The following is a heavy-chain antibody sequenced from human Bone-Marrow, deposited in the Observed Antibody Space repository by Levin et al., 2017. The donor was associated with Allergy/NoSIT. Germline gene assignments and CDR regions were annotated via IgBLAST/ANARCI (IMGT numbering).Heavy chain of an antibody. Sequence: GESLKISCAASGFTFSDYYMTWIRQAPGKGFEWIAYINSVGSNIYYADSVKGRFTISRDNAKNALFLQLDSLRADDTAVYFCLSGPMDVWGQGTTVIVSS. CDR3: LSGPMDV. CDR1: GFTFSDYY. D-gene: IGHD2/OR15-2a*01. J-gene: IGHJ6*02. CDR2: INSVGSNI. V-gene: IGHV3-11*04.